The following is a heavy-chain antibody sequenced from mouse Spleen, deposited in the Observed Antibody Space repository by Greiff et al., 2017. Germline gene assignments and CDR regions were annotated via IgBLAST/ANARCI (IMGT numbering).Heavy chain of an antibody. CDR1: GYTFTSYW. Sequence: QVQLQQPGAELVKPGASVKMSCKASGYTFTSYWITWVKQRPGQGLEWIGDIYPGSGSTNYNEKFKSKATLTVDTSSSTAYMQLSSLTSEDSAVYYCARRFNYGSPWFAYWGQGTLVTVSA. D-gene: IGHD1-1*01. J-gene: IGHJ3*01. CDR2: IYPGSGST. CDR3: ARRFNYGSPWFAY. V-gene: IGHV1-55*01.